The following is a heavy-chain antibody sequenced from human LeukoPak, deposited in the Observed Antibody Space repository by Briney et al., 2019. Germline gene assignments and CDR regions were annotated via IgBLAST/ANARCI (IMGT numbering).Heavy chain of an antibody. Sequence: GGSLRLSCIASGFRFSDYWMSWVRQAPGKGPEWVANIRQDESEIYYVDSVKGRFTISRDNSKNSLYLQMNSLRTEDTAVYYCTRGVRHNSGWDFDYWGQGTLVSVSS. CDR1: GFRFSDYW. D-gene: IGHD6-19*01. J-gene: IGHJ4*02. V-gene: IGHV3-7*03. CDR3: TRGVRHNSGWDFDY. CDR2: IRQDESEI.